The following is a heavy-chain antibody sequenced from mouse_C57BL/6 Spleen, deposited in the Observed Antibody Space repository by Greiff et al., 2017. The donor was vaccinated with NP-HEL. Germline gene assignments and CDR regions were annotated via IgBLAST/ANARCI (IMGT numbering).Heavy chain of an antibody. CDR3: ARLRRITGAMDY. CDR2: IYPGDGDT. CDR1: GYAFSSSW. Sequence: VQLQQSGPELVKPGASVKISCKASGYAFSSSWMNWVKQRPGKGLEWIGRIYPGDGDTNYNGKFKGKATLTADKSSSTAYMQLSSLTSEDSAVYFCARLRRITGAMDYWGQGTSVTVSS. V-gene: IGHV1-82*01. D-gene: IGHD1-1*01. J-gene: IGHJ4*01.